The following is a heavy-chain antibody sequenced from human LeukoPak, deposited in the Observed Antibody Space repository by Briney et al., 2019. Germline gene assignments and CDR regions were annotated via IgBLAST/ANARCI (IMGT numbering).Heavy chain of an antibody. V-gene: IGHV4-34*01. J-gene: IGHJ6*02. CDR3: ARGHRGNYGSGSYYRGSYYYYGMDV. D-gene: IGHD3-10*01. Sequence: SETLSLTCAAYGGSCSGYYWSWIRQPPGKGLEWIGEINHGGSTNYNPSLKSRVTISVDTFKNQFSLKLSSVTAADTAVYYCARGHRGNYGSGSYYRGSYYYYGMDVWGQGTTVTVSS. CDR1: GGSCSGYY. CDR2: INHGGST.